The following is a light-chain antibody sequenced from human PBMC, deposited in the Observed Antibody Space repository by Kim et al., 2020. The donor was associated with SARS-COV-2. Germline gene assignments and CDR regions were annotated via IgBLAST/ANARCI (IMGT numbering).Light chain of an antibody. CDR2: AAS. CDR1: EDISNY. Sequence: DIQMTQSPSSLSASVGDRVTITCRATEDISNYVAWFQQKPGEAPKSLIYAASSLQSGVPSKFSGSGSGTDFTLTISSLQPEDFATYYCQQYKTYPYTFGQGTKLEI. CDR3: QQYKTYPYT. V-gene: IGKV1-16*02. J-gene: IGKJ2*01.